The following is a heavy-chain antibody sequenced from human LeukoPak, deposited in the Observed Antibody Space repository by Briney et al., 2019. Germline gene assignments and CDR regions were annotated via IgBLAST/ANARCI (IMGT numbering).Heavy chain of an antibody. J-gene: IGHJ6*03. D-gene: IGHD3-22*01. CDR2: IIPIFGTA. CDR3: ARGPDYYDSSGYLEPYYYYYMDV. CDR1: GYTFTVYY. V-gene: IGHV1-69*13. Sequence: ASVKVSCKASGYTFTVYYMHWVRQAPGQGLEWMGGIIPIFGTANYAQKFQGRVTITADESTSTAYMELSSLRSEDTAVYYCARGPDYYDSSGYLEPYYYYYMDVWGKGATVTISS.